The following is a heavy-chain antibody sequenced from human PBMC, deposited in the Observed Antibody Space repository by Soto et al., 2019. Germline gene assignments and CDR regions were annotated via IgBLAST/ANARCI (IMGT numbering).Heavy chain of an antibody. J-gene: IGHJ5*02. CDR1: GYTFTNFG. D-gene: IGHD2-8*01. V-gene: IGHV1-18*01. CDR2: ISAYNGNT. CDR3: AREVSYWFDP. Sequence: ASVKVSCKASGYTFTNFGISWVRQAPGQGLEWMGWISAYNGNTNYAQNFQGRVTMTTDTSTSTAYMELRSLRSDDTAVYYCAREVSYWFDPWGQGTLVTVSS.